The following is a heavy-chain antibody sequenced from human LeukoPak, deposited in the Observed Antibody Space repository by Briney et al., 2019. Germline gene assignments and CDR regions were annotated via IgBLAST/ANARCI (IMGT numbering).Heavy chain of an antibody. CDR2: INPNSGGT. V-gene: IGHV1-2*06. Sequence: ASVKVSCKASGYTFTGYYMHWVRQAPGQGLEWMGRINPNSGGTNYAQKFQRRVTMTRDTSISTAYMELSRLRSDDTAVYYCARDQRCLVLGWFDPWGQGTLVTVSS. D-gene: IGHD6-19*01. CDR3: ARDQRCLVLGWFDP. CDR1: GYTFTGYY. J-gene: IGHJ5*02.